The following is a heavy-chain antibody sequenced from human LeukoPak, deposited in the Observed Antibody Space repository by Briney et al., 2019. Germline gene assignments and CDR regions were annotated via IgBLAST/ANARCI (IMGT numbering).Heavy chain of an antibody. CDR2: IYSGGTT. CDR3: ARGHGDYVNSMSY. D-gene: IGHD4-17*01. J-gene: IGHJ4*02. CDR1: GFSVSS. Sequence: PGGSLRLSCAASGFSVSSSWVRQAPGKGLEWVSVIYSGGTTYYADSVKGRFAISRDNSRNTLYLQMNSLRAEDTAVYYCARGHGDYVNSMSYWGQGTLVTVSS. V-gene: IGHV3-53*01.